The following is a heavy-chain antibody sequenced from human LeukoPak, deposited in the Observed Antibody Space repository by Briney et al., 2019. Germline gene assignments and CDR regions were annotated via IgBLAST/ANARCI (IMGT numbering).Heavy chain of an antibody. CDR1: GGSISSGDYY. Sequence: SETLSLTCTVSGGSISSGDYYWSWIRQPPGKGLEWIGYIYYSGSTYYNPSLKSRVTISVDTSKNQFSLKLSSVTAADTAVYYCASTEGASYYYGMDVWGKGSTVTVSS. CDR2: IYYSGST. V-gene: IGHV4-30-4*01. J-gene: IGHJ6*04. CDR3: ASTEGASYYYGMDV. D-gene: IGHD1-26*01.